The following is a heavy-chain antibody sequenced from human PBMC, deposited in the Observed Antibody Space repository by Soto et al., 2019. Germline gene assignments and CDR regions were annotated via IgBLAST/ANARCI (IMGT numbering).Heavy chain of an antibody. CDR2: IWYDGSNK. D-gene: IGHD5-12*01. J-gene: IGHJ4*02. CDR1: GFTFSSYG. V-gene: IGHV3-33*01. CDR3: ARDSEEMATIPSFDY. Sequence: PGGSLRLSCAASGFTFSSYGMHLVRQAPGKGLEWVAVIWYDGSNKYYADSVKGRFTISRDNSKNTLYLQMNSLRAEDTAVYYCARDSEEMATIPSFDYWGQGTLVTVSS.